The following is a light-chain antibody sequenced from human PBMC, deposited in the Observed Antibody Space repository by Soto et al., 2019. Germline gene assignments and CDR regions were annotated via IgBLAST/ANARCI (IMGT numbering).Light chain of an antibody. V-gene: IGKV3-20*01. CDR1: QSVDSNY. J-gene: IGKJ2*01. CDR3: QQYGSSLYT. CDR2: GTS. Sequence: ENVLTQSPGTLSLSPGERATLSCRASQSVDSNYLAWYQQNSGQAPRLLIYGTSTRATGIPDRFSGSGSGTDFTLTINRLEPEDFAVYYCQQYGSSLYTFGQGTKLEIK.